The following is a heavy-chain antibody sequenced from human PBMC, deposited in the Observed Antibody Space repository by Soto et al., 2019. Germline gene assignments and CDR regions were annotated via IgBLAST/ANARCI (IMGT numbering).Heavy chain of an antibody. CDR3: ARDRGYCISTSCPPDY. V-gene: IGHV4-30-2*01. CDR1: GGSIGSGGYS. Sequence: QLQLQESGSGLVKPSQTLSLTCAVSGGSIGSGGYSWSWIRQPPGKGLEWIGYTYHSGSTYYNPSLKSRVTISVDRSKNQFSLKLSSVTAADTAVYYCARDRGYCISTSCPPDYWGQGTLVTVSS. D-gene: IGHD2-2*01. CDR2: TYHSGST. J-gene: IGHJ4*02.